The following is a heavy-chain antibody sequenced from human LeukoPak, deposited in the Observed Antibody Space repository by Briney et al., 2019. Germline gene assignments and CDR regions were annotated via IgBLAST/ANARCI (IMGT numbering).Heavy chain of an antibody. CDR1: GYAIISGGFS. V-gene: IGHV4-30-2*01. D-gene: IGHD6-19*01. Sequence: SETLSLTCTVSGYAIISGGFSWNWIRQPPGKGLEWIGCIYDRGPAHYNPSLKSRVTISVDTSKNQFSLKLSSVTAADTAVYYCAREGLPIAVAGTGRFWFDPWGQGTLVTVSS. CDR3: AREGLPIAVAGTGRFWFDP. J-gene: IGHJ5*02. CDR2: IYDRGPA.